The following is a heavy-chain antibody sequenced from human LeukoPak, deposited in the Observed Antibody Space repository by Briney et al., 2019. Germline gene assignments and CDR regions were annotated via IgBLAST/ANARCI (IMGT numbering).Heavy chain of an antibody. V-gene: IGHV1-69*01. CDR1: GYTFTNYG. Sequence: ASAKVSCKASGYTFTNYGISWVRQAPGQGLEWMGGIIPSFGTANYAQKFQGRVTITADESTSTAYMELSSLRSEDTAVYYCARAMSTQPADYWGQGTLVTVSS. J-gene: IGHJ4*02. CDR2: IIPSFGTA. D-gene: IGHD5-18*01. CDR3: ARAMSTQPADY.